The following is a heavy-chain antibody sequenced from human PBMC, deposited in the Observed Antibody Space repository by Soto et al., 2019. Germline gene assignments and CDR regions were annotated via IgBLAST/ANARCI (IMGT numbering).Heavy chain of an antibody. D-gene: IGHD3-16*02. CDR1: GGSVSSGSYY. J-gene: IGHJ4*02. CDR2: IYYSGST. Sequence: SETLSLTCTVSGGSVSSGSYYWSWIRQPPGKGLEWIGYIYYSGSTNYNPSLKSRVTISVDTSKDQFSLKLSSVTAADTAVYYCARRPRGVISFDYWGQGTLVTVSS. V-gene: IGHV4-61*01. CDR3: ARRPRGVISFDY.